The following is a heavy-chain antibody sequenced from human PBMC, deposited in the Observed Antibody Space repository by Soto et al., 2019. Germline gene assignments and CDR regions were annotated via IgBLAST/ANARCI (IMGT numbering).Heavy chain of an antibody. CDR2: ISSSSSTI. D-gene: IGHD1-26*01. CDR3: ARDRADLYYYYYYYMEV. J-gene: IGHJ6*03. V-gene: IGHV3-48*01. Sequence: GGSLRLSCAASGFTFSSYSMNWVRQAPGKGLEWVSYISSSSSTIYYADSVKGRFTISRDNAKNSLYLQMNSLRAEYTAVYYCARDRADLYYYYYYYMEVWGKGTTLNVSS. CDR1: GFTFSSYS.